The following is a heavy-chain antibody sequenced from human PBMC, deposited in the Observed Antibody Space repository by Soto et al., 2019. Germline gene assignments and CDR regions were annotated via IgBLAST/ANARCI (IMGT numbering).Heavy chain of an antibody. J-gene: IGHJ5*02. D-gene: IGHD1-1*01. CDR1: GGSISSSSYY. CDR2: IYYSGST. CDR3: ARHSGYNWNDRGLDP. Sequence: SETLSLTCTVFGGSISSSSYYWGWIRQPPGKGLEWIGSIYYSGSTYYNPSLKSRVTISVDTSKNQFSLKLSSVTAADTAVYYCARHSGYNWNDRGLDPWGQGTLVTVSS. V-gene: IGHV4-39*01.